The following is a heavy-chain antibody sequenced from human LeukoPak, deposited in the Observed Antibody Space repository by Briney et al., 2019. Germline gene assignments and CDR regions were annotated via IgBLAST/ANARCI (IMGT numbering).Heavy chain of an antibody. CDR1: GYTFAGYW. CDR2: IYPGDSDT. V-gene: IGHV5-51*01. CDR3: ARQDGRALYYFDH. Sequence: PGESLKISCKGSGYTFAGYWIAWVRQMPGKGLEWMGIIYPGDSDTRYSPSFQGQVTISADKSISTAYLQWSSLKASDTAMYYCARQDGRALYYFDHWGQGALVTVSS. D-gene: IGHD5-24*01. J-gene: IGHJ4*02.